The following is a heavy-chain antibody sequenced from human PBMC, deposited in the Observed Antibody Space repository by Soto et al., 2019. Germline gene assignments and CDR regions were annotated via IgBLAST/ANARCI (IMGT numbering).Heavy chain of an antibody. CDR3: AKDEDIVVVVAANFDY. CDR1: GITFRSYS. V-gene: IGHV3-21*04. D-gene: IGHD2-15*01. Sequence: GVSLVLSCASSGITFRSYSMSWVRHAPGKGLEWVASITSDSSDIYYEDSVKGRFTISRDNSKNTLYLQMNSLRAEDTAVYYCAKDEDIVVVVAANFDYWGQRTLVPVSS. J-gene: IGHJ4*02. CDR2: ITSDSSDI.